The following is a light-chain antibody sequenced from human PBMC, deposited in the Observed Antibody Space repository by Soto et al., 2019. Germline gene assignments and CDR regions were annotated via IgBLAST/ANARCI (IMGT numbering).Light chain of an antibody. Sequence: ESVLTQSPGTLSLSPGERATLSCRASQSVSSSYLGWYQQKPGQAPRLLIYGVSSRATGLPDWFSGSGSGTDFTLTISSLEPEDFAVYYCQQYGSSPPITFGQGTRLEIK. CDR3: QQYGSSPPIT. CDR1: QSVSSSY. CDR2: GVS. V-gene: IGKV3-20*01. J-gene: IGKJ5*01.